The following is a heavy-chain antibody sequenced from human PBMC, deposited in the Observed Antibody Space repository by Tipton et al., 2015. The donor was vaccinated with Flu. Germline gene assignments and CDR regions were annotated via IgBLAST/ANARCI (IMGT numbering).Heavy chain of an antibody. Sequence: QLMQSGGGVVQPGGSLRLSCAASGFTFSSYGMHWVRQAPGKGLEWVAFIRYDGSNKYYADSVKGRFTISRDNSKNTLYLQMNSLRAEDTAVYYCAKDDGDYYDSSGYYGYFDYWGQGTLVTVSS. J-gene: IGHJ4*02. CDR1: GFTFSSYG. V-gene: IGHV3-30*02. CDR3: AKDDGDYYDSSGYYGYFDY. D-gene: IGHD3-22*01. CDR2: IRYDGSNK.